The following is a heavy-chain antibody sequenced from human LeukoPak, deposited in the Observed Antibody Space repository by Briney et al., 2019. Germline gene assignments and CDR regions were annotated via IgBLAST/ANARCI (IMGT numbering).Heavy chain of an antibody. Sequence: SETLSLTCTVSGGAISRYYWSWIRQPPGKGLEWIGYIYYSGSTNYNPSLKSRVTISVDTSKNQFSLKLSSVTAADTAVYYCARRSGRFLYYFDYWGQGTLVTVSS. J-gene: IGHJ4*02. CDR3: ARRSGRFLYYFDY. D-gene: IGHD3-10*01. CDR1: GGAISRYY. CDR2: IYYSGST. V-gene: IGHV4-59*01.